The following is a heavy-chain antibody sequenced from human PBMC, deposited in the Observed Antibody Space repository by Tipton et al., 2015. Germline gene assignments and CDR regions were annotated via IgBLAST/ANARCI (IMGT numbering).Heavy chain of an antibody. Sequence: TLSLTCTVSGGSISSGGYYWSWIRQHPGKGLEWIGYIYYSGSTYYNPSLKSRVTISVDTSKNQFSLKLSSVTAADTAVYYCARVRYCRCGSCYSGGLFFDYWGHGTLVTVSS. CDR3: ARVRYCRCGSCYSGGLFFDY. J-gene: IGHJ4*01. CDR1: GGSISSGGYY. V-gene: IGHV4-31*03. D-gene: IGHD2-15*01. CDR2: IYYSGST.